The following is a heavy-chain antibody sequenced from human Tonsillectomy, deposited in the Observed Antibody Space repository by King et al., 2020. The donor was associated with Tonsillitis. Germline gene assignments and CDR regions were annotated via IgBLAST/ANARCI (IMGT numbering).Heavy chain of an antibody. J-gene: IGHJ4*02. Sequence: VQLVESGGGLVQPVGSLRLSCTASGFTFSSYEMNWVRQAPGKGLEWGSFIGRRGTPIYYADSVKGRFTSSRDNSQNSLFLQMSSLRAEDTALYFCVRDVLEDGLSGSHANSWGQGTLGTVSS. CDR3: VRDVLEDGLSGSHANS. CDR1: GFTFSSYE. CDR2: IGRRGTPI. V-gene: IGHV3-48*03. D-gene: IGHD3-10*01.